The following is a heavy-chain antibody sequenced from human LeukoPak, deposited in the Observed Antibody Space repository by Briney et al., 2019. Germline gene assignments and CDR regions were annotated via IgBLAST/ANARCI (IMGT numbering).Heavy chain of an antibody. CDR2: ISTSGTSL. Sequence: GGSLRLSCAASGFTFSDYYLAWIRQAPGKELEWVSYISTSGTSLYYADSVKGRFTISRDNAKTSLYLQMNSLRVEDTAMYYCATGEGHCSGGSCYSFDYWGQGTLVTVS. V-gene: IGHV3-11*04. D-gene: IGHD2-15*01. CDR3: ATGEGHCSGGSCYSFDY. J-gene: IGHJ4*02. CDR1: GFTFSDYY.